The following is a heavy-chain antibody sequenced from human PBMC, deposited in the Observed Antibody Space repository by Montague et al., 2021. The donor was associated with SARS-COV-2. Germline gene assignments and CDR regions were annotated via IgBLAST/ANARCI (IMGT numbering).Heavy chain of an antibody. CDR2: IYWDDDK. CDR1: GFSLSTSGVD. V-gene: IGHV2-5*02. CDR3: AHRRGLLLSDAFDI. J-gene: IGHJ3*02. D-gene: IGHD1-26*01. Sequence: PALVKPTQTLTLTCTFSGFSLSTSGVDVGWIRQPPGKALEWLALIYWDDDKRYSPSLKSRLTITKDTSKNQVVLTMTNMDPVGTATYYCAHRRGLLLSDAFDIWGQGTMVTVSS.